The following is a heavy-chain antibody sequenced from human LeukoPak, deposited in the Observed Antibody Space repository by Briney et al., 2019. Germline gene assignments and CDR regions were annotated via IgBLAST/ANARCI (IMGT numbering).Heavy chain of an antibody. J-gene: IGHJ3*01. V-gene: IGHV3-48*02. D-gene: IGHD6-13*01. CDR2: ISSSSSAI. Sequence: SGGSLRLSCAPSGFTFSSYSMNWVRQAPGKGLEWVSYISSSSSAIYYADSVKGRFTISRDNAKSSLYLQMNSLRDVDTAVYYCARDSSWFAFDLWGQGTMVTVSS. CDR1: GFTFSSYS. CDR3: ARDSSWFAFDL.